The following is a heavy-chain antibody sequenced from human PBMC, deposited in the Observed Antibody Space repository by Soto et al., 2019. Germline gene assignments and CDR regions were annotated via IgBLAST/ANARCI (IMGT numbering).Heavy chain of an antibody. V-gene: IGHV1-69*01. CDR3: AVALDIVVVVAATRGYWFDP. D-gene: IGHD2-15*01. CDR2: IIPIFGTA. Sequence: QVQLVQSGAEVKKPGSSGKVSCKASGGTFSSYAISWVRQAPGQGLEWMGGIIPIFGTATYAKKFQGRVTITADESRSTAYMELSSLRSEDTAVYYCAVALDIVVVVAATRGYWFDPWGQGTLVTVST. J-gene: IGHJ5*02. CDR1: GGTFSSYA.